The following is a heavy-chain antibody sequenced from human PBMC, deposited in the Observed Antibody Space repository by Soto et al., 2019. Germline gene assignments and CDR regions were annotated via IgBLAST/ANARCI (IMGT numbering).Heavy chain of an antibody. V-gene: IGHV3-9*01. D-gene: IGHD1-26*01. CDR1: GFTFDDYA. J-gene: IGHJ6*02. Sequence: SGGSLRLSCAASGFTFDDYAMHWVRQTPGKGLEWVSAIDWNSGSVGYADSVRGRFTISRDNADKSLYLQMNGLRPEDTAFYYRVKSRGSYFTYYGMDVWGRGTTVTVSS. CDR3: VKSRGSYFTYYGMDV. CDR2: IDWNSGSV.